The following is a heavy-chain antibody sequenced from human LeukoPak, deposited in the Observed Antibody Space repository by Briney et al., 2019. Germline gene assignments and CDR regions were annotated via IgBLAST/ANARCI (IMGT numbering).Heavy chain of an antibody. J-gene: IGHJ3*02. CDR2: IYYSGST. D-gene: IGHD6-13*01. CDR3: ASSGSSWYRFHDAFDI. CDR1: GGSISSYY. V-gene: IGHV4-59*01. Sequence: SETLSLTCTVSGGSISSYYWSWIRQPPGKGLEWIGYIYYSGSTNYNPSLKSRVTISVDTSKNQFSLKLSSVTAADTAVYYCASSGSSWYRFHDAFDIWGQGTMVTVSS.